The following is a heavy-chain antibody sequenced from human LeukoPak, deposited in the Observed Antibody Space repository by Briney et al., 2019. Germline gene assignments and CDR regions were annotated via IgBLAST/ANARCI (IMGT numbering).Heavy chain of an antibody. CDR2: IIPILGIA. CDR1: GGTFSSYA. Sequence: SVKVSCKASGGTFSSYAIIWVRQAPGQGLEWMGRIIPILGIANYAQKFQGRVTITADKSTSTAYMELSSLRSEDTAVYYCARDFSPVAGPRGYFDYWGQGTLVTVSS. D-gene: IGHD6-19*01. J-gene: IGHJ4*02. CDR3: ARDFSPVAGPRGYFDY. V-gene: IGHV1-69*04.